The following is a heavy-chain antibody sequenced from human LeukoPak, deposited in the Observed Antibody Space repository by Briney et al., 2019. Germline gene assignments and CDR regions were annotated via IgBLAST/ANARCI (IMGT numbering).Heavy chain of an antibody. CDR3: ARSSEWGLLAVGPFYFDS. CDR2: ISPYNENT. Sequence: ASVKVSCKASGYTFSGFGINWVRQAPGQGLEWMGWISPYNENTNYAQKFQDRVTMTTDTSTSTTYMELTSLTSDDSAIYYCARSSEWGLLAVGPFYFDSWGQGTLVTVSS. CDR1: GYTFSGFG. V-gene: IGHV1-18*01. D-gene: IGHD1-26*01. J-gene: IGHJ4*02.